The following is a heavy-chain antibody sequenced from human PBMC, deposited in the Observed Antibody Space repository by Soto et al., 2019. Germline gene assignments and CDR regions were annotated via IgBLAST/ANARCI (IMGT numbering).Heavy chain of an antibody. Sequence: EVQLVESGGVVVQPGGSLRLSCAASGFTFDDYTMHWVRQAPGKGLEWVSLISWDGGSTYYADSVKCRFTISRDNSKNSLYLQMNSLRTEDSALYYCAKAMGYYYYYYGMDVWGQGTTVTVSS. CDR3: AKAMGYYYYYYGMDV. CDR1: GFTFDDYT. CDR2: ISWDGGST. V-gene: IGHV3-43*01. J-gene: IGHJ6*02.